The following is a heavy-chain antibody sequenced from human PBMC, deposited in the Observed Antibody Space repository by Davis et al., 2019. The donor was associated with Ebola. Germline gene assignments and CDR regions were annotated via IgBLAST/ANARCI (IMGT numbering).Heavy chain of an antibody. CDR2: ISFDGSYE. J-gene: IGHJ4*02. V-gene: IGHV3-30-3*01. CDR3: ARDIVGFGDF. CDR1: GFTFGSYS. D-gene: IGHD1-26*01. Sequence: GGSLRSSCAASGFTFGSYSMHWVRQAPDKGLEWVAVISFDGSYEYYSDSVKGRFTVSRDNSKNTLSLQMNSLRPEDTAVYYCARDIVGFGDFWGQGVLVTVSS.